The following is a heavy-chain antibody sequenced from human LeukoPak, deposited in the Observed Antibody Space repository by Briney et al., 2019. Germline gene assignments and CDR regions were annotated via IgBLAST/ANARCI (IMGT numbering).Heavy chain of an antibody. CDR3: ARAYYDILPRPIDY. V-gene: IGHV1-69*04. Sequence: SVKVPCKASGGTFSSYAISWARQAPGQGLEWMGRIIPILGIANYAQKFQGRVTITADKSTSTAYMELSSPRSEDTAVYYCARAYYDILPRPIDYWGQGTLVTVSS. CDR2: IIPILGIA. J-gene: IGHJ4*02. CDR1: GGTFSSYA. D-gene: IGHD3-9*01.